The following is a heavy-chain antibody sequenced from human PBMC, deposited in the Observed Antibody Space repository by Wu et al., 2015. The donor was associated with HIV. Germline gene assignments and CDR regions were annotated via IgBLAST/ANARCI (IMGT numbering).Heavy chain of an antibody. CDR2: IIPLFGTT. Sequence: QDQLVQSGAEVKKPGSSVKISCKASGNTFNAINWLRQAPGQGLEWMGGIIPLFGTTEYAHIFQGRVTITTDESTSTAYMELINLKSDDTAVYFCTRSTFAGGSDTWYSFDKWGQGTLVTVSS. J-gene: IGHJ4*02. CDR3: TRSTFAGGSDTWYSFDK. D-gene: IGHD2-15*01. V-gene: IGHV1-69*05. CDR1: GNTFNA.